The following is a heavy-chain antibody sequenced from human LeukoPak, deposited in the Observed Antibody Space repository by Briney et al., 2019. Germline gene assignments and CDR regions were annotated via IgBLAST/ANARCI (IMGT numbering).Heavy chain of an antibody. CDR1: GYTFTGYY. V-gene: IGHV1-2*02. D-gene: IGHD2-15*01. CDR2: INPHSGGT. Sequence: ASVKVSCKASGYTFTGYYMHWVRQAPGQGLEWMGWINPHSGGTNYAQNFQGRVTMTRDTSITTAYMELSRLRSDDTAVYYCARAGYCSGGSCYNYYMDVWGKGTTVTISS. J-gene: IGHJ6*03. CDR3: ARAGYCSGGSCYNYYMDV.